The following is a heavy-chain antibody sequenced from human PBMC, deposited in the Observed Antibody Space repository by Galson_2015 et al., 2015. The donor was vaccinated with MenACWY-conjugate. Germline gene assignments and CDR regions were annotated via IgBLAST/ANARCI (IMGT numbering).Heavy chain of an antibody. V-gene: IGHV3-13*01. CDR3: VRGFLSRDKWNGLGLDV. D-gene: IGHD1-20*01. Sequence: SLRLSCAASGFTFSNYDMHWAREERGKGLEWVSGISTGGDTYYSGSVKGRFTISRENAKNSLYLQMDSLRPGDTAIYYCVRGFLSRDKWNGLGLDVWGKGTTLIVSS. CDR2: ISTGGDT. J-gene: IGHJ6*04. CDR1: GFTFSNYD.